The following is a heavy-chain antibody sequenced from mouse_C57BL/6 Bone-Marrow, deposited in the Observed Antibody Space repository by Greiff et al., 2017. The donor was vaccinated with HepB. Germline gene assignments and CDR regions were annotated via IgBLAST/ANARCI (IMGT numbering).Heavy chain of an antibody. Sequence: VKLMESGPELVKPGSSVKLSCKASGYTFTSYDINWVKQRPGQGLEWIGWIYPRDGSTKYNEKFKGKATLTVDTSSSTAYMELHSLTSEDSAVYFCARSIIEGFAYWGQGTLVTVSA. D-gene: IGHD1-1*01. J-gene: IGHJ3*01. V-gene: IGHV1-85*01. CDR3: ARSIIEGFAY. CDR2: IYPRDGST. CDR1: GYTFTSYD.